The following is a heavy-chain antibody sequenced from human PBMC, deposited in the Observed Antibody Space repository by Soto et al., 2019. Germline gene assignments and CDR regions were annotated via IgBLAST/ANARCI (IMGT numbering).Heavy chain of an antibody. Sequence: QVQLQESGPGLVQPSQTLSLTCSVSGDPVSDGSYYWTWVRQHPVKGLEWIGYIYHTGNTYYNPSLPSRLIMSIDTSKNQFSLHLYSLTAADTAVYFCAAKLGTTHYFDFWGQGSLVAVSS. J-gene: IGHJ4*02. D-gene: IGHD7-27*01. CDR3: AAKLGTTHYFDF. CDR2: IYHTGNT. V-gene: IGHV4-31*03. CDR1: GDPVSDGSYY.